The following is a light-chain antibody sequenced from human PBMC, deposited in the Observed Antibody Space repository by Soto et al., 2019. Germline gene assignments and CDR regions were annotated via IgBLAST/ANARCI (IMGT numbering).Light chain of an antibody. V-gene: IGKV3-20*01. CDR2: GAS. CDR1: QSVSSNY. Sequence: EIVLTQSPGTLSLSPGERATLSCRASQSVSSNYIAWYQQNPGQAPRLLIYGASTRATGIPDRFSCCWSGTDFTLTISRLEPEDFAVYFCQQYGRSPPFAFGQGTKVEIK. CDR3: QQYGRSPPFA. J-gene: IGKJ2*01.